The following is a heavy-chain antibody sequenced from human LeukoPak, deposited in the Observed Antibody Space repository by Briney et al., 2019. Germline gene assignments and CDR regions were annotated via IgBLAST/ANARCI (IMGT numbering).Heavy chain of an antibody. CDR2: INPSGGST. D-gene: IGHD6-6*01. CDR1: GYTFTSYY. Sequence: ASVKVFCKASGYTFTSYYMHWVRQAPGQGFEWMGIINPSGGSTSYAQRFQGRVTMTRDTSTSTVYMELSSLRSEDTAVYYCARRYSDSSPFDYWGQGTLVTVSS. V-gene: IGHV1-46*01. J-gene: IGHJ4*02. CDR3: ARRYSDSSPFDY.